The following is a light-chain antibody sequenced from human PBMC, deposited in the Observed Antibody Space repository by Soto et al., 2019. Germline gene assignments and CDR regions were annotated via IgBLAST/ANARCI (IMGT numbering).Light chain of an antibody. J-gene: IGKJ1*01. V-gene: IGKV1-33*01. CDR3: QQYDNLPRT. CDR2: DAS. CDR1: QDISNY. Sequence: DIQMTQSPSSLSASEGDRVSITCQASQDISNYLNWYQQKPGKAPKLLIYDASNLETGVPSRFSGSGSGTDFTFTISSLQPEDIATYYCQQYDNLPRTFGQGTKVELK.